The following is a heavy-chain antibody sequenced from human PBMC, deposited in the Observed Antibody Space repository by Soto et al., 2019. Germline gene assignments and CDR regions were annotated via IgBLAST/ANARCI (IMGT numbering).Heavy chain of an antibody. J-gene: IGHJ4*02. Sequence: PGGSLRLSCVASGFTFRSYTMNWVRQAPGKGLEWVSAIRGFSPYTFYADSVKGRFTISRDNSKNTLYLQMNSLRAEDTAVYYCARDTGNDGSLDYWGQGTLVTVSS. CDR3: ARDTGNDGSLDY. D-gene: IGHD1-1*01. V-gene: IGHV3-21*01. CDR1: GFTFRSYT. CDR2: IRGFSPYT.